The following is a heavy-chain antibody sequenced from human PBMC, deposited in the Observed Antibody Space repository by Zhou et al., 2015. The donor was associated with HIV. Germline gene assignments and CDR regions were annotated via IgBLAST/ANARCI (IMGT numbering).Heavy chain of an antibody. Sequence: QVQLVQSGSELKTPGAAVKVSCNVSGYTFTNYAINWVRQAPGQGLQYMGWINTKTGKPTYAQGFTGRFVFSLDTAVSTAYVQINNLKAEDTAVYYCARDMLMTWGGIISLWGQGTLVTVSS. CDR2: INTKTGKP. V-gene: IGHV7-4-1*02. D-gene: IGHD3-16*01. CDR3: ARDMLMTWGGIISL. J-gene: IGHJ4*02. CDR1: GYTFTNYA.